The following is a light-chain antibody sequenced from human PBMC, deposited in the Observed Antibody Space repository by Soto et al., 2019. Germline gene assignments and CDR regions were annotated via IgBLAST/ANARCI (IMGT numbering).Light chain of an antibody. V-gene: IGLV2-14*01. Sequence: QSVLTQPASVSGSPGQTITISCTGTSSDVGGYDYVSWHQQHPGKAPKLMIYDVSKRPSGVSNRFSGSKSGNTASLTISGLQAEDETDYYCSSKRGSTGVFGTGIKVTVL. CDR3: SSKRGSTGV. J-gene: IGLJ1*01. CDR2: DVS. CDR1: SSDVGGYDY.